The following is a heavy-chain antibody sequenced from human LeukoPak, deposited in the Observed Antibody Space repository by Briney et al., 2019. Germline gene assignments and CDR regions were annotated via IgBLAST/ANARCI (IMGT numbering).Heavy chain of an antibody. CDR3: ARDQGPLELRPDYYYMDV. D-gene: IGHD1-7*01. CDR1: GGSISSHY. CDR2: IYYSRST. V-gene: IGHV4-59*11. Sequence: SETLSLTCTVSGGSISSHYWSWIRQPPGKGLEWIGYIYYSRSTNYNPSLKSRVTISVDTSKNQFSLKLSSVTAADTAVYYCARDQGPLELRPDYYYMDVWGKGTTVTVSS. J-gene: IGHJ6*03.